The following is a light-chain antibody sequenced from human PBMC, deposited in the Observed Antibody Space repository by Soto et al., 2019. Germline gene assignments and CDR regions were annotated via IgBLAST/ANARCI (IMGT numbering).Light chain of an antibody. J-gene: IGKJ2*01. CDR3: QQYYTTPYT. CDR2: WAS. CDR1: QSVLYSSNNKNY. V-gene: IGKV4-1*01. Sequence: DIVMTQSPDSLAVPLGEMATINCKSSQSVLYSSNNKNYLAWYQQKPGQPPKLLIYWASTRECGVPDRFSGSGSGTDFTLPISSLQAEDVAVYYCQQYYTTPYTFGQGTKLEIK.